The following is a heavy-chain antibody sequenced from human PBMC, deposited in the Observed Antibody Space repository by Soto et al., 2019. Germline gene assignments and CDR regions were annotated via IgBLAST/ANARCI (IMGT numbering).Heavy chain of an antibody. V-gene: IGHV1-69*02. J-gene: IGHJ6*02. Sequence: GASVKVSCKASGGTFSSYTISWVRQAPGQGLEWMGRIIPILGIANYAQKFQGRVTITADKSTSTAYMELSSLRSEDTAVYYCAGGYQRPARGYYYYGRDVGGQGTRVTVSS. CDR2: IIPILGIA. CDR3: AGGYQRPARGYYYYGRDV. CDR1: GGTFSSYT. D-gene: IGHD2-2*01.